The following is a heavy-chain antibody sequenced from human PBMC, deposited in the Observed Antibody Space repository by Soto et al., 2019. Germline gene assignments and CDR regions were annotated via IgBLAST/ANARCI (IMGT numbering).Heavy chain of an antibody. CDR1: GFTFSSYA. D-gene: IGHD5-12*01. J-gene: IGHJ4*02. V-gene: IGHV3-30-3*01. CDR3: ARVQKWLRFGRGYFDY. Sequence: QVQLVESGGGVVQPGRSLRLSCAASGFTFSSYAMHWVRQAPGEGLEWVAVISYDGSNKYYADSVKGRFTISRDNSKNTLYLQMNSLRAEDTAVYYCARVQKWLRFGRGYFDYWGQGTLVTVSS. CDR2: ISYDGSNK.